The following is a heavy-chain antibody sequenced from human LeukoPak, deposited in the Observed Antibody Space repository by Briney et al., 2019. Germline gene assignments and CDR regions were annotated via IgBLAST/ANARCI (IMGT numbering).Heavy chain of an antibody. J-gene: IGHJ4*02. CDR3: AGHHPRNTVDF. CDR1: GDSITSSAFY. D-gene: IGHD2/OR15-2a*01. CDR2: IFHGGNT. Sequence: SETLSLTCTVSGDSITSSAFYWGWIRQAPGKGLEWIGNIFHGGNTHYNPSLKSRVSISVDRSKNQVSLNLSSVTAADTAVYYCAGHHPRNTVDFWGQGTLVTVSS. V-gene: IGHV4-39*01.